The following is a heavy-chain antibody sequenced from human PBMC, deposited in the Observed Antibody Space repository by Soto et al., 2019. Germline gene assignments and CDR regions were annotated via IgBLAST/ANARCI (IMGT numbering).Heavy chain of an antibody. CDR3: ARAETSSGGDFAY. D-gene: IGHD2-15*01. CDR1: GGSISSGGYS. V-gene: IGHV4-30-2*01. J-gene: IGHJ4*02. CDR2: IYHSGST. Sequence: SETLSLTCAVSGGSISSGGYSWSWIRQPPGKGLEWIGYIYHSGSTYYNPSLKSRVTISVDRSKNQFSLKLSSVTAADTAVYYCARAETSSGGDFAYWGQGTLVTVSS.